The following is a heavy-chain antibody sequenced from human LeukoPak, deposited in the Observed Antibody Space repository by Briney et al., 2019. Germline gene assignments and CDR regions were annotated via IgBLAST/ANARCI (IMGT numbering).Heavy chain of an antibody. CDR3: ARLHRLGDTSNYRHLDF. Sequence: PGGSLRLSCAASGFTFSSYCMSWVRQAPGKGLEWVANIKQDGSEIHYVDSVKGRFTIFRDNAESSLYLHKSSLRAEDTAVYYCARLHRLGDTSNYRHLDFWGQGTLVTVSS. D-gene: IGHD3-22*01. CDR1: GFTFSSYC. CDR2: IKQDGSEI. V-gene: IGHV3-7*01. J-gene: IGHJ4*02.